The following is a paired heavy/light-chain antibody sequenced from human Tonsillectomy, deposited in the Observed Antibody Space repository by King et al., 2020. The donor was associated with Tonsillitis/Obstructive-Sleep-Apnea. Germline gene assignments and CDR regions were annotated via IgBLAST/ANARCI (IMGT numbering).Light chain of an antibody. CDR3: SSYTSTSTCV. Sequence: QSALTQPPSVSGSPGQSVTISCTGTSSDVGSYNRVSWYQQAPGTAPKLLIYGVSNRPSGVPDRFSGSKSGHTASLTISGLQADDEADYYCSSYTSTSTCVFGTGTKVTVL. J-gene: IGLJ1*01. CDR2: GVS. CDR1: SSDVGSYNR. V-gene: IGLV2-18*02.
Heavy chain of an antibody. CDR1: GLTVTNNY. D-gene: IGHD3-16*01. CDR2: IYAGGTT. Sequence: EVQLVESGGGLIQPGGSLRLSCAASGLTVTNNYMSWVRQAPGKGLEWVSVIYAGGTTYYADSVKGRFTISRDDSKNTLYLQMNSLRAEDTAMYYCARDFGAFYDLRRSDAFDIWGQGTAVTVSS. J-gene: IGHJ3*02. V-gene: IGHV3-53*01. CDR3: ARDFGAFYDLRRSDAFDI.